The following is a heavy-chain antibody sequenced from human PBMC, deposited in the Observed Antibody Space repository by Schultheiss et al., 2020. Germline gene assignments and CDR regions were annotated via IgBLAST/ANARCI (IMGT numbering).Heavy chain of an antibody. CDR2: IYYTGST. Sequence: SETLSLTCTVSGGSISSYYWSWIRQPPGKGLEWIGSIYYTGSTYYNPSLKSRVTISVDTSKNQFSLKLSSVTAADTAVYYCARDERGYCSSTSCSNWFDPWGQGTLVTVSS. V-gene: IGHV4-59*12. CDR3: ARDERGYCSSTSCSNWFDP. J-gene: IGHJ5*02. D-gene: IGHD2-2*01. CDR1: GGSISSYY.